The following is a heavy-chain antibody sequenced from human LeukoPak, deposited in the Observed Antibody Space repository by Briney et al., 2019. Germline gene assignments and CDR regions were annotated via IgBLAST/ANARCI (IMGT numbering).Heavy chain of an antibody. CDR1: GFTFSSYG. CDR2: ISYDGSNK. V-gene: IGHV3-30*03. D-gene: IGHD3-10*01. J-gene: IGHJ4*02. Sequence: GGSLRLSCAASGFTFSSYGMHWVRQAPGKGLEWVAVISYDGSNKYYADSVKGRFTISRDNSKNTLYLQMNSLRAEDTAVYYCAREVGSGNSDRYFDSWGQGTLVTVSS. CDR3: AREVGSGNSDRYFDS.